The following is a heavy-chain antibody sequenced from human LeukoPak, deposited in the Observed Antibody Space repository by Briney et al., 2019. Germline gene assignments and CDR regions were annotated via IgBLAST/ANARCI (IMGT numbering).Heavy chain of an antibody. D-gene: IGHD1-26*01. Sequence: GGSLRLSCAASGFTFSSYWMSWVRQAPGKGLEWVANIKQDGSEKYYVDSVKGRFTISRDNAKNSLYLQMNSLRAEDTALYYCARDSYSGSYSYFDYWGQGTLVTVSS. J-gene: IGHJ4*02. CDR2: IKQDGSEK. CDR1: GFTFSSYW. V-gene: IGHV3-7*03. CDR3: ARDSYSGSYSYFDY.